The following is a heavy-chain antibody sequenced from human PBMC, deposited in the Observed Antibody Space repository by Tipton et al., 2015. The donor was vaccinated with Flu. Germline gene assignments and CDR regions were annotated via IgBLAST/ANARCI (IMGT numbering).Heavy chain of an antibody. Sequence: AGLVKPSETLSLTCAVYGGSFSGYYWNWIRQPPGKGLEWIGEINHSGSTNYNPSLKSRVTISVDTSKNQFSLKLSSVTAADTAVYYCARAMVRAYYFDYWGQGTLVTVSS. CDR1: GGSFSGYY. J-gene: IGHJ4*02. CDR3: ARAMVRAYYFDY. CDR2: INHSGST. D-gene: IGHD3-10*01. V-gene: IGHV4-34*01.